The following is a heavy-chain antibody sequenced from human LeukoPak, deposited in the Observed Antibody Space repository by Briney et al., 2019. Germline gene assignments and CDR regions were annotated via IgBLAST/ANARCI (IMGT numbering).Heavy chain of an antibody. J-gene: IGHJ3*02. CDR2: ISYDGSNK. Sequence: PGGSLRLSCAAFGFTFSSYAMHWVRQAPGKGLEWVAVISYDGSNKYYADSVKGRSTISRDNSKNTLYLQMNSLRAEDTAVYYCAREETVAGTEGAFDIWGQGTMVTVSS. CDR3: AREETVAGTEGAFDI. D-gene: IGHD6-19*01. V-gene: IGHV3-30*04. CDR1: GFTFSSYA.